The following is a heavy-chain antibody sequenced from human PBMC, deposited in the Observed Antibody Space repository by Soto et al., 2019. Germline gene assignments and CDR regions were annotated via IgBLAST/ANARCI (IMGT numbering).Heavy chain of an antibody. V-gene: IGHV3-33*01. CDR2: IWYDGSNK. CDR1: GFTFSSYG. CDR3: AREGGIAVAAFSDY. Sequence: QVQLVESGGGVVQPGRSLRLSCAASGFTFSSYGMHWVRQAPGKGLEWVAVIWYDGSNKYYADSVKGRFTISRDNSKNTLYLQMNSLRAEDTAVYYCAREGGIAVAAFSDYWGQGTLVTVSS. D-gene: IGHD6-19*01. J-gene: IGHJ4*02.